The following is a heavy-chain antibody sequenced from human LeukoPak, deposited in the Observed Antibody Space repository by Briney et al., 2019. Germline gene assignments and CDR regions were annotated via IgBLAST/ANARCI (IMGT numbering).Heavy chain of an antibody. Sequence: SETLSLTCTVSGDSITNTNYYWAWIRQSPGEGLEWIGSVYHSGITYYTPSLKSRVSISVDTSKNQLSLKVTSVTASDTAVYYCARGGHHRYCSSTSCSRVGYYMDVWGKGTTVTVSS. V-gene: IGHV4-39*07. CDR2: VYHSGIT. CDR3: ARGGHHRYCSSTSCSRVGYYMDV. CDR1: GDSITNTNYY. J-gene: IGHJ6*03. D-gene: IGHD2-2*01.